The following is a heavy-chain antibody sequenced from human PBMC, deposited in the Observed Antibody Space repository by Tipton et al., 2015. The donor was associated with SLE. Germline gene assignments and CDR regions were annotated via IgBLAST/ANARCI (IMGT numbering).Heavy chain of an antibody. D-gene: IGHD6-13*01. J-gene: IGHJ4*02. V-gene: IGHV3-9*01. CDR1: GFTFHYYA. CDR3: AKVVAAAWGGFDC. CDR2: VYCNGTAI. Sequence: SLRLSCAASGFTFHYYAMHWVRQAPGKGLEWVSSVYCNGTAIAYADSVKGRFTISRDNSKNTLYLQMNSLRAEDTAVYYCAKVVAAAWGGFDCWGQGTLVTVSS.